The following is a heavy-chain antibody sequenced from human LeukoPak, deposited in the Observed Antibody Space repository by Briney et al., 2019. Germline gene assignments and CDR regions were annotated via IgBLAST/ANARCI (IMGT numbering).Heavy chain of an antibody. J-gene: IGHJ4*02. CDR3: AKDRSSTWSFDY. Sequence: PGGSLRLSCAASGFTFSSYGIHWVRRAPGKGLEWVVVISYDGSNKYYADSVKGRFTISRDNSKNTLYLQMNSLRAEDTAVYYCAKDRSSTWSFDYWGQGTLVTVSS. V-gene: IGHV3-30*18. D-gene: IGHD6-13*01. CDR2: ISYDGSNK. CDR1: GFTFSSYG.